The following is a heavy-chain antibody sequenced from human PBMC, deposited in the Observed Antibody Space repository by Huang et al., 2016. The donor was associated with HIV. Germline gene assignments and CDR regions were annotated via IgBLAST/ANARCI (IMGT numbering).Heavy chain of an antibody. CDR2: ISWNSDNI. CDR1: GFRFDNSA. Sequence: EVQLVESGGNLIQTGGSLRIACAASGFRFDNSAMYWVGQAPGKGVEWVSSISWNSDNIAYGDSVKGRFTISRDNARNSLYLQMNSLRPDDTALYYCVKGDIVGTANFFDYWGQGTQVSVSS. J-gene: IGHJ4*02. CDR3: VKGDIVGTANFFDY. D-gene: IGHD1-26*01. V-gene: IGHV3-9*01.